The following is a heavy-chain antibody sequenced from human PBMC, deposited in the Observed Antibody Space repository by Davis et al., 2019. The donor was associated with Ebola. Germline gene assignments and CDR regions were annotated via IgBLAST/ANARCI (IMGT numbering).Heavy chain of an antibody. CDR2: VNPDSGDT. V-gene: IGHV1-8*03. J-gene: IGHJ6*03. CDR3: ARGLIGYNYGIYYYYYMDV. Sequence: ASVKVSCKASGYTFTSYDINWVRQATGQGLEWMGWVNPDSGDTGCAQKFQGRVTITRNTSISTAYLELSSPRSEDTAVYYCARGLIGYNYGIYYYYYMDVWGKGTTVTVSS. CDR1: GYTFTSYD. D-gene: IGHD5-18*01.